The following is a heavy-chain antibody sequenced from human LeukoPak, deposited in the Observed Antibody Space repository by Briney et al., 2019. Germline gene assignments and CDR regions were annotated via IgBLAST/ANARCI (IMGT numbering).Heavy chain of an antibody. J-gene: IGHJ4*02. V-gene: IGHV3-21*01. Sequence: PGGSLRLSCAASGFTLKTYSMNWVRQAPGKGLEWVSSISSSSSYIYYADSVKGRFTISRDNAKNSLYLQMNSLRAEDTAVYYCARDRSNDFWSGYYVYFDYWGQGTLVTVSS. D-gene: IGHD3-3*01. CDR1: GFTLKTYS. CDR3: ARDRSNDFWSGYYVYFDY. CDR2: ISSSSSYI.